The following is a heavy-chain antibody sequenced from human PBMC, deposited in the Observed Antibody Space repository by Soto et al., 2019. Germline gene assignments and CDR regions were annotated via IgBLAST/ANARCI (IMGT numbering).Heavy chain of an antibody. D-gene: IGHD1-7*01. CDR1: GGAXSIDA. J-gene: IGHJ4*02. CDR2: IIPIFGTA. V-gene: IGHV1-69*06. CDR3: ARGSNWNYVTEGFAY. Sequence: KLSFVASGGAXSIDAMVLGREAPRQGLEWMGGIIPIFGTANYAQKFQGRVTITADKSTSTAYMALSSMRSEDTAVYYLARGSNWNYVTEGFAYWGQGTLVTVSS.